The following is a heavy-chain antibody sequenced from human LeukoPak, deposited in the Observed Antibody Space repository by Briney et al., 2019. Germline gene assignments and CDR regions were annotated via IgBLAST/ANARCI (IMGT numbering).Heavy chain of an antibody. CDR1: GFTFSSNW. D-gene: IGHD1-1*01. CDR3: ARENDPYTAPGYGMDV. J-gene: IGHJ6*02. V-gene: IGHV3-74*01. CDR2: INEDGSTT. Sequence: GGSLRLSCAASGFTFSSNWMHWVRQAPGKGLVWVSRINEDGSTTNYADSVKGRSTIFRDNAKNTLYLQMNSLRAEDTAVYYCARENDPYTAPGYGMDVWGQGTTVTVSS.